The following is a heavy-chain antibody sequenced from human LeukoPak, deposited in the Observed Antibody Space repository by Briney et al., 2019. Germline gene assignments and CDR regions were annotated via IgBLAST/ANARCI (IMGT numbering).Heavy chain of an antibody. Sequence: GGSLRLSCAASGFSFRNYWMTWVRQAPGKGLEWLSNIKQDESEKYYADSVKGRSTISRDNAKNSLFLQMNNLRAEDTAVYYCGTLVTGTIPYIVYWGQGTLVTVSS. CDR3: GTLVTGTIPYIVY. V-gene: IGHV3-7*01. CDR2: IKQDESEK. J-gene: IGHJ4*02. D-gene: IGHD1-20*01. CDR1: GFSFRNYW.